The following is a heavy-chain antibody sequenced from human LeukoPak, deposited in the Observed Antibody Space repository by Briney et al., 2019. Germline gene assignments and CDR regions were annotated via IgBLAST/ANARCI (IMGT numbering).Heavy chain of an antibody. Sequence: GGSLRLSCAASGFTFSSYAMSWVRQAPGTGLEWVSAITGSGGNTYYADFVKGRFTISRDNSETTVYLQMNSRRAGDTAVYYCAKSVTSVWFDHWGQGTLVTVSS. CDR1: GFTFSSYA. CDR2: ITGSGGNT. V-gene: IGHV3-23*01. D-gene: IGHD2-2*01. J-gene: IGHJ5*02. CDR3: AKSVTSVWFDH.